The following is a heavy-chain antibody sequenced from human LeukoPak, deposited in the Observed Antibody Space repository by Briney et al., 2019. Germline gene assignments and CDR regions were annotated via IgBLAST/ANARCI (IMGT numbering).Heavy chain of an antibody. D-gene: IGHD5-24*01. CDR3: AREIDGYSYDY. V-gene: IGHV1-69*13. J-gene: IGHJ4*02. CDR2: IIPIFGTT. CDR1: RGTFSSYA. Sequence: ASVKVSCKASRGTFSSYAISWVRQAPGQGLEWMGGIIPIFGTTNYAQKFQGRVTITADESTSTAYMELSSLRSEDTAVYYCAREIDGYSYDYWGQGTLVTVSS.